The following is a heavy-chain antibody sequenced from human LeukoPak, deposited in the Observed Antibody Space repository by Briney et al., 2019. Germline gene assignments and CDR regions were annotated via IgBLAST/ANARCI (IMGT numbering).Heavy chain of an antibody. V-gene: IGHV4-59*08. Sequence: TSETLSLTCNVSGDSIRNYYWSWIRQPPGKGLEWIGYIYCIGSTNYNPSLKSRVTISADTSKNQFSLKLTSVTAADTAVYYCARIKNYDILTGYSPFDSWGQGTLVTVSS. D-gene: IGHD3-9*01. CDR3: ARIKNYDILTGYSPFDS. J-gene: IGHJ4*02. CDR1: GDSIRNYY. CDR2: IYCIGST.